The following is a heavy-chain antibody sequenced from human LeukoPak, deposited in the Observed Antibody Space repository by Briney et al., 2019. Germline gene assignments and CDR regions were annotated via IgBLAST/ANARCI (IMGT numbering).Heavy chain of an antibody. CDR2: INHSGST. V-gene: IGHV4-34*01. D-gene: IGHD3-10*01. CDR1: DGSFSGYY. J-gene: IGHJ3*02. CDR3: ASLSSHYYDSGSYAFDI. Sequence: SETLSLTCAVYDGSFSGYYWCWIRQPPGEGLEWIGEINHSGSTNYNPSLKSRVTISVDTSKNQFSLKLSSVTAADTAVYYCASLSSHYYDSGSYAFDIWGQGTMVTVSS.